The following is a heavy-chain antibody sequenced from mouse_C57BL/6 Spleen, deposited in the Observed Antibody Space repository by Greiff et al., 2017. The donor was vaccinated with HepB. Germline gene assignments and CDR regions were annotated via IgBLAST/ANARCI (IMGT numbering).Heavy chain of an antibody. Sequence: EVKLQESGPGLVKPSQSLSLTCSVTGYSITSGYYWNWIRQFPGNKLEWMGYISYDGSNNYNPSLKNRISITRDTSKNQFFLKLNSVTTEDTATYYCAREGDYEGLAAYWGQGTLVTVSA. D-gene: IGHD2-4*01. V-gene: IGHV3-6*01. CDR3: AREGDYEGLAAY. CDR1: GYSITSGYY. J-gene: IGHJ3*01. CDR2: ISYDGSN.